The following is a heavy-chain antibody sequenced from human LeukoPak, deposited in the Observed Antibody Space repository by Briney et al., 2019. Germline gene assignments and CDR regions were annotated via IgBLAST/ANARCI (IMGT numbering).Heavy chain of an antibody. CDR1: GGTFSSYA. Sequence: GSSVKVSCKASGGTFSSYAISWVRQAPGQGLEWMGGIIPIFGTANYAQKFQGRVTNTADESTSTAYMELSSLRSEDTAVYYCARPKNPLVVPAAMLLSFDYWGQGTLVTVSS. CDR2: IIPIFGTA. CDR3: ARPKNPLVVPAAMLLSFDY. D-gene: IGHD2-2*01. J-gene: IGHJ4*02. V-gene: IGHV1-69*01.